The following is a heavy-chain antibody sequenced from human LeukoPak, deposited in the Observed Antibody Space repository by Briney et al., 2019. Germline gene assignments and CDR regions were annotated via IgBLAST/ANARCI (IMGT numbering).Heavy chain of an antibody. Sequence: ASVKVSCKASGYTFTGYYMHWVRQAPGQGLEWMGWISPNSGGTNYAQKFQGRVTMTRDTSISTAYMELSRLRSDDTAVYYCARWPYCSSTSCYKRFNYYYGMDVWGQGTTVTVFS. J-gene: IGHJ6*02. V-gene: IGHV1-2*02. CDR1: GYTFTGYY. CDR2: ISPNSGGT. D-gene: IGHD2-2*02. CDR3: ARWPYCSSTSCYKRFNYYYGMDV.